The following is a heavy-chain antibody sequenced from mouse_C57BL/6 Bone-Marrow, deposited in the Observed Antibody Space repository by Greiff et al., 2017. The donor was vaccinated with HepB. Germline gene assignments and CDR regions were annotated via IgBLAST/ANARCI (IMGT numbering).Heavy chain of an antibody. CDR1: GYTFTDYN. D-gene: IGHD3-2*02. CDR3: ARWRAQAYFDY. Sequence: VQLQQSGPELVKPGASVKMSCKASGYTFTDYNMHWVKQSHGKSLEWIGYINPNNGGTSYNQKFKGKATLTVNKSSSTAYMKLRSLTSEDSAVYYCARWRAQAYFDYWGKGTTLTVSS. J-gene: IGHJ2*01. V-gene: IGHV1-22*01. CDR2: INPNNGGT.